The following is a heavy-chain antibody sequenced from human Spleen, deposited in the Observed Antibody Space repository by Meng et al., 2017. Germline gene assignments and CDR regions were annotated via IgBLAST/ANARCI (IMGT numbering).Heavy chain of an antibody. J-gene: IGHJ3*02. CDR3: ARSYPNDAFDI. Sequence: QWPPQRWVVGLSNPSKTLSLTCVASGGSFRDYYWSWLRQPPGKGLEWIGEINHSGSTNYNPSLESRATISVDTSKNQFSLKLSSVTAADTAVYYCARSYPNDAFDIWGQGTMVTVAS. V-gene: IGHV4-34*01. CDR1: GGSFRDYY. CDR2: INHSGST.